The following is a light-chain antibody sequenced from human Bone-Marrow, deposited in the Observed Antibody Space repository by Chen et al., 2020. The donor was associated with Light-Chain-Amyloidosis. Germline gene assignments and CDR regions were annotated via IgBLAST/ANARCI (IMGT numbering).Light chain of an antibody. CDR1: SSDVGGDNH. CDR3: SSYTITNTLV. Sequence: QSALTQPASVSGSPGQSITISCTGTSSDVGGDNHVSWYQQHPDKAPKIMLYEVTTRPSWVPDRFSGSKSDNTASLTISGLQTEDEADYFCSSYTITNTLVFGSGTRVTVL. J-gene: IGLJ1*01. CDR2: EVT. V-gene: IGLV2-14*01.